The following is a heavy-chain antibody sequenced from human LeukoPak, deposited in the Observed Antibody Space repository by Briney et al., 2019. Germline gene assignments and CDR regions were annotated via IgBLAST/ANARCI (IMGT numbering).Heavy chain of an antibody. J-gene: IGHJ4*02. D-gene: IGHD5-24*01. Sequence: SETLSLTCAVYGGSFSGYYWSWIRQPPGKGLEWIGYIYYSGSTNYNPSLKSRVTISVDTSKNQFSLKLSSVTAADTAVYYCARAQDDPSAFDYWGQGTLVTVSS. V-gene: IGHV4-59*01. CDR1: GGSFSGYY. CDR2: IYYSGST. CDR3: ARAQDDPSAFDY.